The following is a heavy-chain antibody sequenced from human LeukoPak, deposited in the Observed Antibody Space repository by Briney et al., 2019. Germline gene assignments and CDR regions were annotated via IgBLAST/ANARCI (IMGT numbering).Heavy chain of an antibody. CDR2: INPSGGST. Sequence: ASVKVSCKASGYTFTSYYMHWVRQAPGQGLEWMGIINPSGGSTSYAQKFQGRVTMTTDTSTSTAYMELRSLRSDDTAVYYCAREGTSSSWFNWFDPWGQGTLVTVSS. D-gene: IGHD6-13*01. J-gene: IGHJ5*02. CDR3: AREGTSSSWFNWFDP. V-gene: IGHV1-46*01. CDR1: GYTFTSYY.